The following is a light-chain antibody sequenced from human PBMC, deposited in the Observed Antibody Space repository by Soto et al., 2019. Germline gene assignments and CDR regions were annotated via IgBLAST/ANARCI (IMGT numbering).Light chain of an antibody. J-gene: IGKJ4*01. CDR3: QQLNTYPVI. V-gene: IGKV1-9*01. Sequence: IQLTQSPSSLSASVGDRVTITCRASQGISTYLAWYQQKLGEAPRLLIYAASTLQSGVPSRFSGSGSGTVFTLTISSLQPEDFATYYCQQLNTYPVIFGGGTKVEI. CDR2: AAS. CDR1: QGISTY.